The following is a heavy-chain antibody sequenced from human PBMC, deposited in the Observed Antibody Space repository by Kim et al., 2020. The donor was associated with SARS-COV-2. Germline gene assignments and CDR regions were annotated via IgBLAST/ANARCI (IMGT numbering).Heavy chain of an antibody. CDR2: IKQDGSEK. J-gene: IGHJ4*02. D-gene: IGHD7-27*01. CDR1: GFTFDTYW. V-gene: IGHV3-7*01. CDR3: ARDSSNYWGNVFDY. Sequence: GGSLRLSCVASGFTFDTYWMTWVRQAPGKGLEWVANIKQDGSEKYYGDSLKARFIISRDNTKNSVFLQMSSLRVDDTAVYYCARDSSNYWGNVFDYWGQGILVTVSS.